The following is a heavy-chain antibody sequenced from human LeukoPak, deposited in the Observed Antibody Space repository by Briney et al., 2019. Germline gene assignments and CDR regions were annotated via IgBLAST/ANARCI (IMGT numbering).Heavy chain of an antibody. D-gene: IGHD3-22*01. Sequence: GGSLRLSCAASGFTFSRYWMTWVRQAPGKGLEWVANIKQDGSENYYVDSVKGRFTISRDNAKNSLYLQMNSLRAEDTAVYYCARGGYDSSGYYSFWYFDLWGRGTLVTVSS. J-gene: IGHJ2*01. CDR2: IKQDGSEN. CDR3: ARGGYDSSGYYSFWYFDL. V-gene: IGHV3-7*01. CDR1: GFTFSRYW.